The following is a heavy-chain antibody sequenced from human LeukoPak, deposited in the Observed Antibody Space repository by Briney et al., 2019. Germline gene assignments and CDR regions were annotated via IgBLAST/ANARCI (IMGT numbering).Heavy chain of an antibody. CDR2: IYPGDSDT. V-gene: IGHV5-51*01. CDR1: GYNFTTNW. CDR3: ARLGMYYSGSGTCKGAGGLDY. D-gene: IGHD3-10*01. Sequence: GESLKISCKTSGYNFTTNWIAWVRQMPGKGLELMGMIYPGDSDTRYRPSFQGQVTFSADKSITTAYLQWSSLKASDTAMYYCARLGMYYSGSGTCKGAGGLDYWGQGALVTVSS. J-gene: IGHJ4*02.